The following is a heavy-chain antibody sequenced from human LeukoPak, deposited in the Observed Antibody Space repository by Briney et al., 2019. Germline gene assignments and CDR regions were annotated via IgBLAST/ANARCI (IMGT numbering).Heavy chain of an antibody. J-gene: IGHJ3*02. CDR1: GYSISSGYY. V-gene: IGHV4-38-2*02. D-gene: IGHD6-13*01. Sequence: SETLSLTCTVSGYSISSGYYWGWIRQPPGKGLEWIGSIYHSGSTYYNPSLKSRVTISVDTSKNQFSLKLSSVTAADTAVYYCARDFSSSWPEKEGYDAFDIWGQGTMVTVSS. CDR2: IYHSGST. CDR3: ARDFSSSWPEKEGYDAFDI.